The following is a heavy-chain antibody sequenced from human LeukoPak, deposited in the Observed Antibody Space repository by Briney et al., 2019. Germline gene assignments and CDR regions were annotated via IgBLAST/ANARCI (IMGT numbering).Heavy chain of an antibody. J-gene: IGHJ4*02. CDR1: GFTFNRNW. D-gene: IGHD3-3*02. CDR3: SAAYYHPIGN. CDR2: IGPDGSSR. Sequence: QPGGSLRLSCADSGFTFNRNWMHWVRQAPGKGLMWVSRIGPDGSSRGYADSVKGRFTVSRDNAKNMVYLQMNSLRDEDTAVYYCSAAYYHPIGNWGRGTLVTVSS. V-gene: IGHV3-74*01.